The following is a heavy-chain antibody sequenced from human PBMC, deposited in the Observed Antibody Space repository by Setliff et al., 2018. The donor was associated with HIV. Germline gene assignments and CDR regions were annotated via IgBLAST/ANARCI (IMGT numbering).Heavy chain of an antibody. Sequence: GGSLRLSCAASGFTVSDTHMTWVRQAPGKGLEWVSFIYSDGRTYYADSVQGRFTISRDDSKNMLYLQMHSLRVDDTAAYYCAKGVKWLDPWGQGTLVTVSS. V-gene: IGHV3-53*01. J-gene: IGHJ5*02. CDR3: AKGVKWLDP. CDR2: IYSDGRT. CDR1: GFTVSDTH. D-gene: IGHD3-16*01.